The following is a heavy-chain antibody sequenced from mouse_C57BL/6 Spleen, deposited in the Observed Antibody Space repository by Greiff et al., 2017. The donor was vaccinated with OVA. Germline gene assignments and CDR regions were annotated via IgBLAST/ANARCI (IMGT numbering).Heavy chain of an antibody. D-gene: IGHD2-4*01. J-gene: IGHJ1*03. CDR1: GYTFTDYE. Sequence: QVQLQQSGAELVRPGASVTLSCKASGYTFTDYEMHWVKQTPVHGLEWIGAIDPETGGTAYNQKFKGKAILTADKSSSTAYMELRSLTSEDSAVYYCTRQGDDYDGGYFDVWGTGTTVTVSS. CDR3: TRQGDDYDGGYFDV. V-gene: IGHV1-15*01. CDR2: IDPETGGT.